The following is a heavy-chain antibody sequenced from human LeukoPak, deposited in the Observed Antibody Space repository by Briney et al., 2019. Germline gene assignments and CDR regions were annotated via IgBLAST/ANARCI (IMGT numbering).Heavy chain of an antibody. D-gene: IGHD1-26*01. CDR3: EKPRGVGANWFDP. V-gene: IGHV3-23*01. J-gene: IGHJ5*02. CDR1: GFTFSSYA. Sequence: GGSLRLSCAASGFTFSSYAMSWVRQAPGKGLEWVSAISGSGGSTYYADSVKGRFTISGGNSKNTLYLQMNSLRAEDTAVYYCEKPRGVGANWFDPWGQGTLVTVSS. CDR2: ISGSGGST.